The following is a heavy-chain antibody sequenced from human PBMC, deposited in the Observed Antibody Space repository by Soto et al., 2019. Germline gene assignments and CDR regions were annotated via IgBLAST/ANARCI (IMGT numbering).Heavy chain of an antibody. J-gene: IGHJ6*02. Sequence: QVQLVESGGGVVQPGRSLRLSCAASGFTFSSYAMHWVRQAPGKGLEWVAVISYDGSNKYYADSVKGRFTISRDNSKNTLYLQMNSLRAEDTAVYYCARDNRNYYGSGSYSYYYYGMDVWGQGTKVTVSS. CDR3: ARDNRNYYGSGSYSYYYYGMDV. CDR1: GFTFSSYA. CDR2: ISYDGSNK. D-gene: IGHD3-10*01. V-gene: IGHV3-30-3*01.